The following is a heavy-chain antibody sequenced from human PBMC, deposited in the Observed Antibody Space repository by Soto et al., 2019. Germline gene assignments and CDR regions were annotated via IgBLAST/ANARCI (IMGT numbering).Heavy chain of an antibody. CDR1: GYTFTSYG. J-gene: IGHJ5*02. V-gene: IGHV1-69*13. D-gene: IGHD2-8*01. CDR2: IIPIFGTA. CDR3: ARGYCTNGVCYLDSPYNWFDP. Sequence: SVKFSCKASGYTFTSYGISWVRQAPGQGLEWMGGIIPIFGTANYAQKFQGRVTITADESTSTAYMELSSLRSEDTAVYYCARGYCTNGVCYLDSPYNWFDPWGQGTLVTVSS.